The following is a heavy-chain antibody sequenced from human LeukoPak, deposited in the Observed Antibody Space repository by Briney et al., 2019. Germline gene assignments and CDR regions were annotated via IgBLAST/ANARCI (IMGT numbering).Heavy chain of an antibody. J-gene: IGHJ3*02. CDR2: IIPIFGTA. Sequence: GSSVKVSCKASGGTFSSYAISWVRQAPGQGLEWMGGIIPIFGTANYAQKFQGRVTITADESTSTAYMELSSLRSEGTAVYYCARDLDLKSRAFDIWGQGTMVTVSS. CDR3: ARDLDLKSRAFDI. V-gene: IGHV1-69*01. CDR1: GGTFSSYA.